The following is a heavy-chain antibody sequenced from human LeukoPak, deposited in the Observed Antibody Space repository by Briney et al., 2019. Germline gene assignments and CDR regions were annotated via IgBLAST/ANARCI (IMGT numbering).Heavy chain of an antibody. V-gene: IGHV4-39*02. J-gene: IGHJ4*02. CDR1: GDSISLSFYY. D-gene: IGHD3-10*01. Sequence: SETLSLTCSVSGDSISLSFYYWGWIRQPPGKALEWIGSVYYSGTTSYNPSLKSRVTISVDMSKNHFSLRLRSVTAADTAVYYCARGLWFGDENPPYFDYWGQGILVTVSS. CDR2: VYYSGTT. CDR3: ARGLWFGDENPPYFDY.